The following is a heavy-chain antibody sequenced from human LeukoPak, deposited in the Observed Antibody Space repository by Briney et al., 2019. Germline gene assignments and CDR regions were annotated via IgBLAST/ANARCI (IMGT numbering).Heavy chain of an antibody. D-gene: IGHD3-16*01. Sequence: PGGSLRLSCVASGFTFSSYALFWVRQAPGKGLEWPAVISNDGSKEYYADSVKGRFTIARDNSKNTLYLDMISLRGEDTAMYYCAREAEIRRNFYYMDVWGKGTTVTVSS. CDR2: ISNDGSKE. CDR3: AREAEIRRNFYYMDV. J-gene: IGHJ6*03. V-gene: IGHV3-30*01. CDR1: GFTFSSYA.